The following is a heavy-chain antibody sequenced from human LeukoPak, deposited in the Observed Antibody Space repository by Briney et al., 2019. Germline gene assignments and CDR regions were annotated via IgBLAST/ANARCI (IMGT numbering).Heavy chain of an antibody. CDR3: ATWAFYHGLDV. Sequence: GGSLRLSCAASGFAFHAFDMYWVRQAPGKGLEWVSRINSDGGKTYYADSVRGPFTISRDNSKNSLYLQMNSLRTDDAALYYCATWAFYHGLDVWGQGTTVTVSS. V-gene: IGHV3-43*02. J-gene: IGHJ6*02. CDR2: INSDGGKT. D-gene: IGHD1-26*01. CDR1: GFAFHAFD.